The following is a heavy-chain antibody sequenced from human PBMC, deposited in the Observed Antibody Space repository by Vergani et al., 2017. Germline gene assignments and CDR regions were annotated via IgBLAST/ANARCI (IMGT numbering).Heavy chain of an antibody. Sequence: QLVESGGILVQPGGSLRLSCAVSGFTFSDYWMAWVRQGPGKGLEWVANIDRDGSESIDLDSLRGRFTIPRDNAKSSLFLQMDSLRVEDTVLYYCVRNGETPSNSDYFDHWGQGTHVTVSS. CDR3: VRNGETPSNSDYFDH. J-gene: IGHJ4*02. D-gene: IGHD2-8*01. CDR2: IDRDGSES. CDR1: GFTFSDYW. V-gene: IGHV3-7*01.